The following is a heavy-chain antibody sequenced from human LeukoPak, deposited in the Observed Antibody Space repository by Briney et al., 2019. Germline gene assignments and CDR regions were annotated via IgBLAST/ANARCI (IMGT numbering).Heavy chain of an antibody. J-gene: IGHJ5*02. CDR3: AGGGATNMFLQDWFDP. V-gene: IGHV1-46*01. CDR2: INPGGGST. Sequence: ASVKVSCKASGYTFTSYYMHWVRQAPGQGLEWMGIINPGGGSTSYAQKFQGRVTMTRDTSTSTVYMELSSLRSEDTAVYYCAGGGATNMFLQDWFDPWGQGTLVTVSS. CDR1: GYTFTSYY. D-gene: IGHD1-26*01.